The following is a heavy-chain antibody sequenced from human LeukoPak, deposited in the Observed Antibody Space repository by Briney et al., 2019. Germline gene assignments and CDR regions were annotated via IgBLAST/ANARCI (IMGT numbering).Heavy chain of an antibody. D-gene: IGHD6-13*01. J-gene: IGHJ6*03. Sequence: PGGSLRLSCAASGFTFSSYAMHWVRQAPGKGLEWVAVISYDGSNKYYADSVKGRFTISRDNSKNTLYLQMNSLRAEDTAVYYCARSAVGGSSWYGFGSKNYYYYMDVWGKGTTVTVSS. V-gene: IGHV3-30*04. CDR1: GFTFSSYA. CDR3: ARSAVGGSSWYGFGSKNYYYYMDV. CDR2: ISYDGSNK.